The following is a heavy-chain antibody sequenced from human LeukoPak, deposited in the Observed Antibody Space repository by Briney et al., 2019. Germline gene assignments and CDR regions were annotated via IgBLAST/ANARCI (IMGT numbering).Heavy chain of an antibody. J-gene: IGHJ4*02. D-gene: IGHD2-15*01. CDR2: INPSGST. CDR1: GGSFSGYY. Sequence: SETPSLTCAVYGGSFSGYYWSWIRQPPGKGLEWIGEINPSGSTNYNPSLKSRVTISVDTSKNRFSLKLSSVTAADTAVYYCATPYCSGGSCYSYPAYWGQGTLVTVSS. CDR3: ATPYCSGGSCYSYPAY. V-gene: IGHV4-34*01.